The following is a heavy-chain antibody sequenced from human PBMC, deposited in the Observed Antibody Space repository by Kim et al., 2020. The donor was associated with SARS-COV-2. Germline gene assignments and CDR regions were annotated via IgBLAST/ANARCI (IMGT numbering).Heavy chain of an antibody. CDR1: GYTFTSYG. CDR3: ARGWDIVATDDYYYYGMDV. D-gene: IGHD5-12*01. J-gene: IGHJ6*04. CDR2: ISAYNGNT. V-gene: IGHV1-18*04. Sequence: ASVKVSCKASGYTFTSYGISWVRQAPGQGLEWMGWISAYNGNTNYAQKLQGRVTMTTDTSTSTAYMELRSLRSDDTAVYYCARGWDIVATDDYYYYGMDVWGEGTTVTVSS.